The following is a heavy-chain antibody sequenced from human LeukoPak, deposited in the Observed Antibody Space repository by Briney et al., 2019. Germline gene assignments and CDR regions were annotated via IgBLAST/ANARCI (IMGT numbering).Heavy chain of an antibody. J-gene: IGHJ6*03. D-gene: IGHD3-10*01. CDR2: ISWDGGST. CDR3: AKDYGSGSPHYMDV. V-gene: IGHV3-43D*03. CDR1: GFTFSSYS. Sequence: PGGSLRLSCAASGFTFSSYSMNWVRQAPGKGLEWVSLISWDGGSTYYADSVKGRFTISRDNSKNSLYLQMNSLRAEDTALYYCAKDYGSGSPHYMDVWGKGTTVTVSS.